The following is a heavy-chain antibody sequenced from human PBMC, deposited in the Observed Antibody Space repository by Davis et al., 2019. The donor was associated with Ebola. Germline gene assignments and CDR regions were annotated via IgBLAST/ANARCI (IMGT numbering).Heavy chain of an antibody. Sequence: PGGSLRLSCAASGFTFSSYGMHWVRQAPGKGLEWVAVIWYDGSNKYYADSVKGRFTISRDNSKNTLYLQMNSLRAEDTAVYYCAAFLGYCSSTSCSSTGSYFDYWGQGTLVTVSS. CDR2: IWYDGSNK. CDR1: GFTFSSYG. CDR3: AAFLGYCSSTSCSSTGSYFDY. J-gene: IGHJ4*02. D-gene: IGHD2-2*01. V-gene: IGHV3-33*01.